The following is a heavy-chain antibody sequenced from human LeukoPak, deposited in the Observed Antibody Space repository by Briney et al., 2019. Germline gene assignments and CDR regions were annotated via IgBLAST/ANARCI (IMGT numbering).Heavy chain of an antibody. V-gene: IGHV1-69*04. J-gene: IGHJ3*02. CDR1: GGTFSSYA. CDR2: IIPIFGIA. D-gene: IGHD3-22*01. CDR3: ARDRGYYYDSSGYYNAFDI. Sequence: GAAVKVSCKASGGTFSSYAISWVRQAPGQGREWMGRIIPIFGIANYAQKFQGRVTITADKSTSTAYMELSSMRSEDTEVYYCARDRGYYYDSSGYYNAFDIWGQGTMVTVSS.